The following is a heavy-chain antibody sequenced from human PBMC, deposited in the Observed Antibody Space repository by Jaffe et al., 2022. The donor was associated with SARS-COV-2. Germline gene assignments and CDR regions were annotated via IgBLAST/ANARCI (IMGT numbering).Heavy chain of an antibody. CDR3: GKLTGGGTGY. V-gene: IGHV3-23*01. J-gene: IGHJ4*02. CDR2: VGGSGYST. Sequence: EVQLLESGGVLVQPGGSLRLSCAASGFTFSSYGMSWVRQAPGKGLEWVSSVGGSGYSTYYAESVKGRFTISRDNSKNTLYLQMNSLRAEDTAVYYCGKLTGGGTGYWGQGTLVTVSS. D-gene: IGHD6-13*01. CDR1: GFTFSSYG.